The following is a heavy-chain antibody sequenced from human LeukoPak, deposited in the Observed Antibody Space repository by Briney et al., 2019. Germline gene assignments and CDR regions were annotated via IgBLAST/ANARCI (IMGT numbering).Heavy chain of an antibody. D-gene: IGHD6-13*01. CDR3: AKDQGSSWACLDY. J-gene: IGHJ4*02. CDR2: IRYDGSNK. CDR1: GFTLSIYA. Sequence: GGSLRLSCAASGFTLSIYAMSWVRQAPGKGLEWVAFIRYDGSNKYYADSVKGRFTISRDNSKNTLYLQMNNVRPEDTAVYYCAKDQGSSWACLDYWGQGNLVTVSS. V-gene: IGHV3-30*02.